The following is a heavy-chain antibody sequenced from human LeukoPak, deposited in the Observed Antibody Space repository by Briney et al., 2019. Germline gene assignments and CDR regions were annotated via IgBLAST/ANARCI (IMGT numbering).Heavy chain of an antibody. J-gene: IGHJ4*02. V-gene: IGHV3-9*01. Sequence: GGSLRLSCAASGFTFDDYAMHWVRQAPGKGLEWVSGISWNSGSIGYADSVKGRFTISRDNAKNSLYLQMNSLRAEDTALYYCAKDRSEQWLEASQFDYWGQGTLVTVSS. CDR1: GFTFDDYA. CDR3: AKDRSEQWLEASQFDY. D-gene: IGHD6-19*01. CDR2: ISWNSGSI.